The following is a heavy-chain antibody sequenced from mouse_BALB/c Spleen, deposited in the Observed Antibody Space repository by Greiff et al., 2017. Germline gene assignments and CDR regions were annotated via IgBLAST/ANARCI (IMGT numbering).Heavy chain of an antibody. V-gene: IGHV2-9-2*01. D-gene: IGHD1-1*01. J-gene: IGHJ2*01. CDR2: IWTGGGT. CDR3: AREGGITTVVATGFDY. Sequence: VKLEESGPGLVAPSQSLSITCTVSGFSLTSYDISWIRQPPGKGLEWLGVIWTGGGTNYNSAFMSRLSISKDNSKSQVFLKMNSLQTDDTAMYYGAREGGITTVVATGFDYWGQGTTLKVSS. CDR1: GFSLTSYD.